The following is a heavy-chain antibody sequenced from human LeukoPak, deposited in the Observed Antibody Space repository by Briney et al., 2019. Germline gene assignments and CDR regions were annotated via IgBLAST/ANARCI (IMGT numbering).Heavy chain of an antibody. D-gene: IGHD3-22*01. CDR3: ARDIHYYDSSGTTGRYFDY. CDR1: GFTFDDYA. V-gene: IGHV3-9*01. CDR2: ISWNSGSI. J-gene: IGHJ4*02. Sequence: GRSLRLSCAASGFTFDDYAMHWVRQAPGKGLEWVSGISWNSGSIGYADSVKGRFTISRDNAKNSLYLQMNSLRAEDTALYHCARDIHYYDSSGTTGRYFDYWGQGTLVTVSS.